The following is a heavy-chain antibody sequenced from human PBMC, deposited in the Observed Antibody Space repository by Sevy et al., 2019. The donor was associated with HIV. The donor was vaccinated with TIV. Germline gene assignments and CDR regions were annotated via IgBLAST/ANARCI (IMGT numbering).Heavy chain of an antibody. CDR2: MKQDGSEK. CDR3: ARVTGYSSSWYSLDIYYYYGMDV. J-gene: IGHJ6*02. CDR1: GFTFSSYW. V-gene: IGHV3-7*01. D-gene: IGHD6-13*01. Sequence: GGSLRLSCAASGFTFSSYWMSWVRQAPGKGLEWVANMKQDGSEKYYVDSVKGRFTISRDNAKNSLYLQMNSLRAEDTAVYYCARVTGYSSSWYSLDIYYYYGMDVWGQGTTVTVSS.